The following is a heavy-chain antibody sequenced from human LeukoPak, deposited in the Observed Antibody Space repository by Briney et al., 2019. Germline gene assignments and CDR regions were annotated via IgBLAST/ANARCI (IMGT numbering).Heavy chain of an antibody. Sequence: GASVKVSCKASGGTFSRYTISWLRQAPGQGPEWMGRIIPVLDIADYAQKFQGRVTITTDESTSTAYMELSSLRSEDTAVYYCARDTQYQLLAPMNAFDIWGQGTMVTVSS. D-gene: IGHD2-2*01. CDR3: ARDTQYQLLAPMNAFDI. V-gene: IGHV1-69*16. CDR2: IIPVLDIA. CDR1: GGTFSRYT. J-gene: IGHJ3*02.